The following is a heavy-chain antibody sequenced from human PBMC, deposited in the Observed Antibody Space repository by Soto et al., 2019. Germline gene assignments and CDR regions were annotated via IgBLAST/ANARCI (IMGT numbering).Heavy chain of an antibody. D-gene: IGHD6-19*01. CDR1: GASIRNFY. Sequence: QVHLQESGPGLVKPSETMSLTCTASGASIRNFYWNWVRQFPGKGLEWIGHIYNGERTNYNPSLKXXVTMSVDTSKNQFSLKLSSVTVADTAVYYCAQTTGWPGFDYWGQGTLVAVSS. V-gene: IGHV4-59*01. CDR3: AQTTGWPGFDY. J-gene: IGHJ4*02. CDR2: IYNGERT.